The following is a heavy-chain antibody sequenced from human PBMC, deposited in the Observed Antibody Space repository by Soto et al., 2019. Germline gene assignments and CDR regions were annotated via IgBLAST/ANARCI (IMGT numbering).Heavy chain of an antibody. CDR2: ISAYNGNT. D-gene: IGHD2-2*01. CDR3: ARDKIVVVSFAPGNDAFDI. V-gene: IGHV1-18*04. CDR1: GYTFTSYG. Sequence: APVKVSCKASGYTFTSYGISWVRQAPGQGLEWMGWISAYNGNTNYAQKFQGRVTMTTDTSTSTAYMELRSLRSDDTAVYYCARDKIVVVSFAPGNDAFDIWGQGTMVTVSS. J-gene: IGHJ3*02.